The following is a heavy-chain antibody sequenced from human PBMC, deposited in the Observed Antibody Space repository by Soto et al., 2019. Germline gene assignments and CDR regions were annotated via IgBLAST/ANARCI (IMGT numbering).Heavy chain of an antibody. V-gene: IGHV3-30*18. CDR2: ISYDGSNK. CDR1: GFTFSSYG. Sequence: GGSLRLSCAASGFTFSSYGMHWVRQAPGKGLEWVAVISYDGSNKYYADSVKGRFTISRDNSKNTLYLQMNSLRAEDTAVYYCAKDRSSGWPYYFDYWGQGTLVTVSS. CDR3: AKDRSSGWPYYFDY. J-gene: IGHJ4*02. D-gene: IGHD6-19*01.